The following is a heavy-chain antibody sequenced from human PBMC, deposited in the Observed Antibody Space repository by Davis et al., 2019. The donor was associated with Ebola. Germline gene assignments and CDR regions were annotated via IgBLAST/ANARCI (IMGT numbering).Heavy chain of an antibody. CDR2: ISYDGSNK. CDR1: GFTFSSYA. J-gene: IGHJ4*02. Sequence: GESLKISCAASGFTFSSYAMSWVRQAPGKGLEWVAVISYDGSNKYYADSVKGRFTISRDNSKNTLYLQMNSLRAEDTAVYYCARERTGLRILEWLLYVWGQGTLVTVSS. D-gene: IGHD3-3*01. V-gene: IGHV3-30-3*01. CDR3: ARERTGLRILEWLLYV.